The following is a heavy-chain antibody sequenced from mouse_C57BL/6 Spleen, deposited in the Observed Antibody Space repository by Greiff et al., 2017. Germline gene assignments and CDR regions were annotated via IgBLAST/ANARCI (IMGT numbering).Heavy chain of an antibody. Sequence: VQVVESGAELVKPGASVKLSCKASGYTFTEYTIHWVKQRSGQGLAWIGWFYPGSGSVKYNEKFKDKATLTADKSSSTVYMELSRLTSEDSAVYFCARHEDPHYYGSSSWFAYWGKGTLVTVSA. D-gene: IGHD1-1*01. CDR3: ARHEDPHYYGSSSWFAY. CDR1: GYTFTEYT. J-gene: IGHJ3*01. V-gene: IGHV1-62-2*01. CDR2: FYPGSGSV.